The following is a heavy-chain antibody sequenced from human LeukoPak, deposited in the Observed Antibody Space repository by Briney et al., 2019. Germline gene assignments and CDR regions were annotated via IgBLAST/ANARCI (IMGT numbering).Heavy chain of an antibody. CDR3: AATPAYCSGGSCYSVAFDI. J-gene: IGHJ3*02. D-gene: IGHD2-15*01. CDR1: GYTLTELS. Sequence: ASVKVSCKVSGYTLTELSMHWVRQAPGKGLEWMGGFDPEDGETIYAQKFQGRVTMTEDTSTDTAYMELSSLRSEDTAVYYCAATPAYCSGGSCYSVAFDIWGQGTMVTVSS. CDR2: FDPEDGET. V-gene: IGHV1-24*01.